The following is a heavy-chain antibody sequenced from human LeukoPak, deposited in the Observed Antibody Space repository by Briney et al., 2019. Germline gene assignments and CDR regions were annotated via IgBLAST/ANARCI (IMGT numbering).Heavy chain of an antibody. CDR1: GFTFSSYS. V-gene: IGHV3-48*04. CDR2: ISSSSSTI. Sequence: GGSLRLSCAASGFTFSSYSMNWVRQAPGKGLEWVSYISSSSSTIYYADSVKGRFTISRDNAKNSLYLQMNSLRAEDTAVYYCARDLRGGSIGYWGQGTLVTVSS. D-gene: IGHD3-16*01. CDR3: ARDLRGGSIGY. J-gene: IGHJ4*02.